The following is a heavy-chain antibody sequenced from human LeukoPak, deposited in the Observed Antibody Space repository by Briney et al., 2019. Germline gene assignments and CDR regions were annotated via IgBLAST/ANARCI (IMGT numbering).Heavy chain of an antibody. V-gene: IGHV4-59*12. D-gene: IGHD3-10*01. CDR2: IYYSGST. Sequence: SETLSLTCTVSGGSISSYYWSWIRQPPGKGLEWIGYIYYSGSTNYNPSLKSRATISVDTSKNQFSLKLNSVTAADTAVYYCAREGLNMVRGVIPKEAWGWFDPWGQGTLVTVSS. CDR1: GGSISSYY. CDR3: AREGLNMVRGVIPKEAWGWFDP. J-gene: IGHJ5*02.